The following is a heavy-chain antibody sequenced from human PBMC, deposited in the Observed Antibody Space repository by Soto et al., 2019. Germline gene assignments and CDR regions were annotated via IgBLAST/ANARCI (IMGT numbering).Heavy chain of an antibody. D-gene: IGHD3-10*01. J-gene: IGHJ4*02. Sequence: EVQVLESGGGLVQPGGSLRLSCAATGFTFSDFAMSWVRQAPGKGLEWVSRIYGGGNGPHYANSVKGRVTISRVNSKNTWYLQMTGLCAEDTTVYYVAKMEGMVPWAYSFDFWGEGTLVTVSS. CDR2: IYGGGNGP. V-gene: IGHV3-23*01. CDR1: GFTFSDFA. CDR3: AKMEGMVPWAYSFDF.